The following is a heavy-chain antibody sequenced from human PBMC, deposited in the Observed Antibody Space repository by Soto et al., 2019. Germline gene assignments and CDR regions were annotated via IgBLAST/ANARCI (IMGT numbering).Heavy chain of an antibody. J-gene: IGHJ4*02. CDR1: GFTFSSYA. CDR3: ARDRGPQDYDILTGYSYFDY. V-gene: IGHV3-30-3*01. CDR2: ISYDGSNK. D-gene: IGHD3-9*01. Sequence: GGSLRLSCAASGFTFSSYAMHWVRQAPGKGLEWVAVISYDGSNKYYADSVKGRFTISRDNSKNTLYLQMNSLRAEDTAVYYCARDRGPQDYDILTGYSYFDYWGQGTLVTVSS.